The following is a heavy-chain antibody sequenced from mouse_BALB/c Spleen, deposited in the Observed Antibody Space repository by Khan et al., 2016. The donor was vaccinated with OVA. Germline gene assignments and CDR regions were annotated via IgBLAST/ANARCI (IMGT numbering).Heavy chain of an antibody. CDR1: GYSITSEYA. V-gene: IGHV3-2*02. CDR2: INYSGNT. D-gene: IGHD2-4*01. Sequence: QLEESGPGLVKPSQSLSLTCTVTGYSITSEYAWNWIRQFPGNKLEWMGYINYSGNTRFNPSLKSRTSITRDTSKNQFFLQLNSVTTGDTATYYCARKDYYDYDPFPYWGQGTLVTVSA. CDR3: ARKDYYDYDPFPY. J-gene: IGHJ3*01.